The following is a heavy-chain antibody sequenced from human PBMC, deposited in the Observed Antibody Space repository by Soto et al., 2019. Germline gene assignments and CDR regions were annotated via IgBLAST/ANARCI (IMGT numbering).Heavy chain of an antibody. V-gene: IGHV3-74*03. J-gene: IGHJ4*02. CDR3: ATAEVDY. CDR2: MTGDGRTT. Sequence: GALRLSCAASGFTFGDYWMHWVRQPPGKGPEWVSRMTGDGRTTQYADSVKGRFTASRDNAKSTLYLQMNSLRAEDTAVYYCATAEVDYWGPGTLVTVSS. CDR1: GFTFGDYW.